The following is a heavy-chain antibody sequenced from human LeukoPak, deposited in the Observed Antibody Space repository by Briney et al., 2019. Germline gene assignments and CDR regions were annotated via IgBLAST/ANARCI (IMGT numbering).Heavy chain of an antibody. Sequence: GGSLRLSCAASGFTFSSYAMSWVRQAPAKGLEGVSSISSSGDITYYADSVKGRFTISRDNFKNTLYLQMNSLRAEDTAVYYCAKDDYYYYMDVWGKGTTATVSS. CDR1: GFTFSSYA. CDR2: ISSSGDIT. CDR3: AKDDYYYYMDV. V-gene: IGHV3-23*01. J-gene: IGHJ6*03.